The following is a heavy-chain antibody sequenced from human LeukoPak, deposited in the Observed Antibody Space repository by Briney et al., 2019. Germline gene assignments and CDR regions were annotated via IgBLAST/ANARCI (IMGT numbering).Heavy chain of an antibody. CDR3: AKSGYSGYEHFDS. J-gene: IGHJ4*02. CDR1: GFTFSIYW. V-gene: IGHV3-7*01. Sequence: GGSLRLSCAASGFTFSIYWMSWVRQAPGKGLEWVANIMQDGSEKYYVDSLKCRFSISRDNAKNSLYLQMNSLRAEDTAVYYCAKSGYSGYEHFDSWGQGTLVTVSS. CDR2: IMQDGSEK. D-gene: IGHD5-12*01.